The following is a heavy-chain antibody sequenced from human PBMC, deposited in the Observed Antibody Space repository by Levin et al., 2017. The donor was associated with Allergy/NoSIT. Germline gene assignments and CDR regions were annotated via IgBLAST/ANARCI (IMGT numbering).Heavy chain of an antibody. V-gene: IGHV4-59*01. J-gene: IGHJ4*02. CDR2: VYYSGSS. CDR3: AREGRGNGDYFDD. CDR1: GGSISDYY. D-gene: IGHD3-10*01. Sequence: SETLSLTCTVSGGSISDYYWSWIRQPPGKGLEWIGYVYYSGSSNYNSSLKSRVTMSVDTSKNHFSLKLTSVTAADTAVYYCAREGRGNGDYFDDWGRGTLVTVSS.